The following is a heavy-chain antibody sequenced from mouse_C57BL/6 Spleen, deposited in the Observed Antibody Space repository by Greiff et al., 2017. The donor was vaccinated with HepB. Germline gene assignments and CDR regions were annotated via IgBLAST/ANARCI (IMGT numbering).Heavy chain of an antibody. J-gene: IGHJ3*01. Sequence: EVKLVESGGGLVKPGGSLKLSCAASGFTFSDYGMHWVRQAPEKGLEWVAYISSGSSTIYYADTVKGRFTISSDNAKNTLFLQMTSLRSEDTAMYYCARPKNSWFAYWGQGTLVTVSA. CDR3: ARPKNSWFAY. CDR1: GFTFSDYG. V-gene: IGHV5-17*01. CDR2: ISSGSSTI.